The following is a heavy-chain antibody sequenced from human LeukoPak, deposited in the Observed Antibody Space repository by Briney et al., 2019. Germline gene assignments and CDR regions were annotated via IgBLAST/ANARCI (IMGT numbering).Heavy chain of an antibody. Sequence: PSETLSLTCAFYGGSFSGYYWSWIRQPPGKGLELIGEINHSGGAHYTPPLKSRATIALDPSKSQFSLKLRSVTAADTAVYYCARGREYQMLLRRSGYYMDVWGTGTVVTVSS. J-gene: IGHJ6*03. CDR2: INHSGGA. D-gene: IGHD2-2*01. CDR1: GGSFSGYY. CDR3: ARGREYQMLLRRSGYYMDV. V-gene: IGHV4-34*01.